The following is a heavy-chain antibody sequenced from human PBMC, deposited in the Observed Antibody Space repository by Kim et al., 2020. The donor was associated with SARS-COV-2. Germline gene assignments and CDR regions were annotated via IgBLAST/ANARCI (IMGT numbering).Heavy chain of an antibody. V-gene: IGHV1-18*01. D-gene: IGHD2-8*01. J-gene: IGHJ6*02. Sequence: NYAQKLQGRVTMTTDTSTSTAYMELRSLRSDDTAVYYCARRRYAYYGMDVWGQGTTVTVSS. CDR3: ARRRYAYYGMDV.